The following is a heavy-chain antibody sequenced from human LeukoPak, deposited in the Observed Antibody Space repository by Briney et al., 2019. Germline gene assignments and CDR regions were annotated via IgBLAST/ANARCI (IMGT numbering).Heavy chain of an antibody. CDR2: INPNSGGT. CDR1: GYTFTGYY. Sequence: APVKVSCKASGYTFTGYYMHWVRQAPGQGLEWMGRINPNSGGTNYAQKFQGRVTMTRDTSISTAYMELSRLRSDDTAVYYCARNAGSGSYSNNWFDPWGQGTLVTVSS. J-gene: IGHJ5*02. V-gene: IGHV1-2*06. CDR3: ARNAGSGSYSNNWFDP. D-gene: IGHD1-26*01.